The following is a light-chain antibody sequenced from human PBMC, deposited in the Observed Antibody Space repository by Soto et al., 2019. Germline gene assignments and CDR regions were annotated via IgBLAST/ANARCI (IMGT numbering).Light chain of an antibody. Sequence: IVLTQSPGTLSLPPGESATLSCRASQSISSSYLAWYQQKPGQAPRLLIYGASNRATAIPDRFSGSGSGTDFTLTISRLEPEDFAVYYCQQSDDSPGTFGQGTKVDIK. CDR3: QQSDDSPGT. CDR1: QSISSSY. V-gene: IGKV3-20*01. J-gene: IGKJ1*01. CDR2: GAS.